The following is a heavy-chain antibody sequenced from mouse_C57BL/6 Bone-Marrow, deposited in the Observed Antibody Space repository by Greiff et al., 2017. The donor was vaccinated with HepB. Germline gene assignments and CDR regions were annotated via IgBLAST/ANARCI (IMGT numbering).Heavy chain of an antibody. CDR3: ARRITTVVAGFDY. J-gene: IGHJ2*01. Sequence: EVKVEESGGGLVKPGGSLKLSCAASGFTFSDYGMHWVRQAPEKGLEWVAYISSGSSTINYADTVKGRFTISRDNAKNTLFLQMTSLRSEDTAMYYCARRITTVVAGFDYWGQGTTLTVSS. V-gene: IGHV5-17*01. CDR1: GFTFSDYG. D-gene: IGHD1-1*01. CDR2: ISSGSSTI.